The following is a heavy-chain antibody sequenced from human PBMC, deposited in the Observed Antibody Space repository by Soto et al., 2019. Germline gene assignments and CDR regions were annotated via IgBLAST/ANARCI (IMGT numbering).Heavy chain of an antibody. CDR1: GFSLTTSRVG. Sequence: QITLKESGPTLVKPTQPLTLTCTFSGFSLTTSRVGVGWIRQPPGKALEWLALIYWDDDKRYSPSLRSRLTIXKXXSKNQVVLTMTNMDPVDTATYYCAHMFGTVSHLGYWGQGTLVTVSS. CDR3: AHMFGTVSHLGY. CDR2: IYWDDDK. J-gene: IGHJ4*02. V-gene: IGHV2-5*02. D-gene: IGHD3-10*02.